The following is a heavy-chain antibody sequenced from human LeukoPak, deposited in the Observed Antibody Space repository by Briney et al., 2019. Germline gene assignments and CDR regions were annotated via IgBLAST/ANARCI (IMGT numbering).Heavy chain of an antibody. D-gene: IGHD4-17*01. V-gene: IGHV4-31*03. CDR1: GGSISSGGYY. Sequence: SQTLSLTCTVSGGSISSGGYYWSWIRQHPGKGLEWIGYIYYSGSTYYNPSLKSRVIISVDTSKNQFSLKLSSVTAADTAVYYCVTREDGDGIDYWGQGTLVTVSS. CDR2: IYYSGST. J-gene: IGHJ4*02. CDR3: VTREDGDGIDY.